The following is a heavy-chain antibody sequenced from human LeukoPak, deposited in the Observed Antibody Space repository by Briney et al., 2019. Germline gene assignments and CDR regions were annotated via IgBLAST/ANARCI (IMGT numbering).Heavy chain of an antibody. D-gene: IGHD3-9*01. Sequence: PGGSLRLSCAASEFTFSNYGMHWVRQAPGKGLEWVAFIRYDGSNKYQADSVKGRFTISRDNSKNTLYLQMNSLRAEDTAVYYCAKGRYYNILTGYYVRRGLDYWGQGTLVTVSS. CDR1: EFTFSNYG. J-gene: IGHJ4*02. CDR2: IRYDGSNK. V-gene: IGHV3-30*02. CDR3: AKGRYYNILTGYYVRRGLDY.